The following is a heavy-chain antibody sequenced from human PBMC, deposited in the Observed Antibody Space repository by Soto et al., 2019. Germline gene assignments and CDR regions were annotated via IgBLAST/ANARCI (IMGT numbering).Heavy chain of an antibody. CDR3: ARYCSSTSCYLGHYGMDV. D-gene: IGHD2-2*01. CDR1: GGSISSGGYY. CDR2: IYYSGST. Sequence: SDTLSLTCTVSGGSISSGGYYWSWIRQHPGKGLEWIGYIYYSGSTYYNPSLKSRVTISVDTSKNQFSLKLSSVTAADTAVYYCARYCSSTSCYLGHYGMDVWGQGTTVTVSS. J-gene: IGHJ6*02. V-gene: IGHV4-31*03.